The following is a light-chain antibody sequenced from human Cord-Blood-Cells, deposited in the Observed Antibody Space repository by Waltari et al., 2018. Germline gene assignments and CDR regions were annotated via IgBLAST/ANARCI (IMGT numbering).Light chain of an antibody. V-gene: IGLV2-14*01. J-gene: IGLJ1*01. CDR2: DVS. CDR1: SSDAGGYNY. CDR3: SSYTSSSTYV. Sequence: QSALTQPASVSGSPGQSITISCTATSSDAGGYNYVYWYPQHPGKAPKHMIYDVSNRPSGVSNRLSGSKSGNTASLTISGLQAEDEADYYCSSYTSSSTYVFGTGTKVTVL.